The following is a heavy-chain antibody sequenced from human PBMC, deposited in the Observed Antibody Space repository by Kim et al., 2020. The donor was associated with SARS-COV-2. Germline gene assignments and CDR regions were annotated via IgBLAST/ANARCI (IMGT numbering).Heavy chain of an antibody. D-gene: IGHD3-10*01. CDR3: ARDGSLGSGTYDGFDI. V-gene: IGHV4-61*02. J-gene: IGHJ3*02. Sequence: SPKSPVTVSIDTSRNQFSLKLTSVTAADTAVYYCARDGSLGSGTYDGFDIWGQGTMVTVSS.